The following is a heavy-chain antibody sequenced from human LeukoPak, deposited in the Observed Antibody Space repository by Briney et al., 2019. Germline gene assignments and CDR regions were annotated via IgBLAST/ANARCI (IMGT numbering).Heavy chain of an antibody. V-gene: IGHV3-30*03. CDR2: IPHDGSNA. CDR3: ATGSDYYYAS. Sequence: GGSLRLSCVASGFTFTRNCMHWVRQAPGKGLEWVAAIPHDGSNALYADSMKGRFTISRDDSKSTQYLRMNSLRIEDSAMYYCATGSDYYYASWGRGTLVTVSS. J-gene: IGHJ5*02. D-gene: IGHD3-3*01. CDR1: GFTFTRNC.